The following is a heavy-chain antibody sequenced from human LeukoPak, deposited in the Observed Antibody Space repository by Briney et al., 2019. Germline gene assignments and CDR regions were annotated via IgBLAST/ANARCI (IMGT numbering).Heavy chain of an antibody. J-gene: IGHJ4*02. Sequence: ASVKVSCKASGYAFTDYYMHWERQAPGQGLEWMGWINPNSGATKYAQNFQGRVTMTRVTSIRTTYMDLSSLRSDDTAVYYCASVYSGYDLAQLDYWGQGTLVTVSS. V-gene: IGHV1-2*02. CDR2: INPNSGAT. CDR1: GYAFTDYY. CDR3: ASVYSGYDLAQLDY. D-gene: IGHD5-12*01.